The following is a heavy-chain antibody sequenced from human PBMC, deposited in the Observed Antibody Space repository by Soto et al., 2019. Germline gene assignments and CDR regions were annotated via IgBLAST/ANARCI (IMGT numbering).Heavy chain of an antibody. CDR1: GRSMSGYN. Sequence: QVQPQQWGARLLKPSETLSLTCAEYGRSMSGYNWSWLRRSPVRGLEWIGEIGPTGDTNYSPSFMSRVTVSVDTSKYELSLRLTQVTAADTATDLCARNGVGFGFDIWGLGTMVSVSS. CDR2: IGPTGDT. D-gene: IGHD3-10*01. J-gene: IGHJ3*02. V-gene: IGHV4-34*02. CDR3: ARNGVGFGFDI.